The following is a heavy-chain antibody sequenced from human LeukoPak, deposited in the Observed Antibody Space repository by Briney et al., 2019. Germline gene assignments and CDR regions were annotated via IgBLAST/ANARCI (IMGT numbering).Heavy chain of an antibody. D-gene: IGHD1-26*01. J-gene: IGHJ4*02. CDR2: MNPNSGNT. Sequence: GASVKVSCKASGGTFSSYAISWVRQAPGQGLEWMGWMNPNSGNTGYAQKFQGRVTITRNTSISTAYMELSSLRSEDTAVYYCARGRGAHDYWGQGTLVTVSS. CDR1: GGTFSSYA. V-gene: IGHV1-8*03. CDR3: ARGRGAHDY.